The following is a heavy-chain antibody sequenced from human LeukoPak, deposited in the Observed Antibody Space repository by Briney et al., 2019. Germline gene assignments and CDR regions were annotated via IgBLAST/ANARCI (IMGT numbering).Heavy chain of an antibody. CDR3: TRGRDGYNFSP. CDR2: IWHDGSNE. CDR1: GFAFSTYG. J-gene: IGHJ5*02. D-gene: IGHD5-24*01. V-gene: IGHV3-33*08. Sequence: PGGSLRLSCAASGFAFSTYGMYWVRQAPGKGLEWVALIWHDGSNEYYADSVKGRFIISRDNSMNTLSLQMNSLRAEDTAVYYCTRGRDGYNFSPWGQGTLVTVSS.